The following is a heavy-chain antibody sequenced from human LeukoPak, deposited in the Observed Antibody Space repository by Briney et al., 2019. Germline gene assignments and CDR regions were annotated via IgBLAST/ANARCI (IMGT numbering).Heavy chain of an antibody. CDR2: ISSSSSYI. J-gene: IGHJ5*02. V-gene: IGHV3-21*01. CDR1: GFTFSSYS. D-gene: IGHD2-2*01. Sequence: GGSLRLSCAASGFTFSSYSMNWVRQAPGKGLEWVSSISSSSSYIYYADSVKGRFTISRDNAKNSLYLQMNSLRAEDTAVYYCVRGVVPAAMGNNWFDPWGQGTLVTVSS. CDR3: VRGVVPAAMGNNWFDP.